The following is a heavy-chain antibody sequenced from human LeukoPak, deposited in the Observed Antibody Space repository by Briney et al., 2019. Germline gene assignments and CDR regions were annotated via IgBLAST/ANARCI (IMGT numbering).Heavy chain of an antibody. CDR1: GGSISGTNYY. Sequence: SETLSLTCTVSGGSISGTNYYWGWIRQPPGKGLEWIGSIYYNGHTYSNPSLESRVTMSVDTSNNQFSLKLSSVTAADTAVHYCARDGRGYSSGWWRYWGQGTLATVSS. CDR3: ARDGRGYSSGWWRY. D-gene: IGHD6-19*01. J-gene: IGHJ4*02. CDR2: IYYNGHT. V-gene: IGHV4-39*07.